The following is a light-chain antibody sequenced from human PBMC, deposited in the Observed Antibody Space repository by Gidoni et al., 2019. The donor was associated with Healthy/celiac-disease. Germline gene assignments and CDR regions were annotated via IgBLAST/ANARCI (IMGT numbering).Light chain of an antibody. CDR3: QQYNNWPPLT. CDR1: QRVSSN. Sequence: EIVMTQSPATLSGSPGERATLPCRASQRVSSNLAWYQHKPGQAPRLLIYGASTRATGTPARFRGSGSGTEFTLTISILQSEYFAVYYCQQYNNWPPLTFGGGTRWRSN. J-gene: IGKJ4*01. CDR2: GAS. V-gene: IGKV3-15*01.